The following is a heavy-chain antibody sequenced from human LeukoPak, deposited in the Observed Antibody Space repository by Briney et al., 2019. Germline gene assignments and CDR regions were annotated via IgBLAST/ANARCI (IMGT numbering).Heavy chain of an antibody. Sequence: SVKVSCKASEGTFSSYAISWVRQAPGQGLEWMGGIIPIFGTANYAQKFQGRVAITADESTSTAYMELSSLRSEDTAVYYCVSPRGDSYGYFQWREAFDYWGQGTLVTVSS. V-gene: IGHV1-69*13. J-gene: IGHJ4*02. CDR1: EGTFSSYA. CDR2: IIPIFGTA. CDR3: VSPRGDSYGYFQWREAFDY. D-gene: IGHD5-18*01.